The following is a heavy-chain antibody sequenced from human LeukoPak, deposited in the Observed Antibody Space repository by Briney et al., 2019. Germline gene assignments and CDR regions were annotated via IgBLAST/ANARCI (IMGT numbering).Heavy chain of an antibody. D-gene: IGHD2-15*01. J-gene: IGHJ6*03. CDR2: ISQTGRIE. CDR1: GFTFTTYV. CDR3: ARDRAVALPTYYYYMDV. V-gene: IGHV3-30*04. Sequence: PGRSLRFSCAASGFTFTTYVIHWVRQAPGKGLEWVAVISQTGRIETYADSVQGRFTVSRDNSNNMAYLQMNSLKTEDTAVYYCARDRAVALPTYYYYMDVWGKGTTVTVSS.